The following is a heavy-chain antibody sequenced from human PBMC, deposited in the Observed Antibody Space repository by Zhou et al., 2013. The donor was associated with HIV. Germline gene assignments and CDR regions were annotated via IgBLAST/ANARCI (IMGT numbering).Heavy chain of an antibody. J-gene: IGHJ3*02. Sequence: QVQLVQSGAEVKKPGASVKVSCKASGYTFTGYYMHWVRQAPGQGLEWMGWINPNSGGTNYAQKFQGRVTMTRDTSISTAYMELSRLRSDDTAVYYCARDYGSGRKPDAFDIWGQGTMVTVSS. CDR1: GYTFTGYY. CDR2: INPNSGGT. V-gene: IGHV1-2*02. CDR3: ARDYGSGRKPDAFDI. D-gene: IGHD3-10*01.